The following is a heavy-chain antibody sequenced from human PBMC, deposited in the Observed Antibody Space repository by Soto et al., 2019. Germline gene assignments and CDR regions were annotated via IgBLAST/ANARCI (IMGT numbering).Heavy chain of an antibody. J-gene: IGHJ6*02. D-gene: IGHD5-12*01. CDR3: ARGASHGMDV. CDR2: IYYSGST. Sequence: SETLSLTCTVSGGSISSYYWSWIRQPPGKGPGWIGYIYYSGSTNYNPSLKSRVTISVDTSKNQFSLKLSSVTAADTAVYYCARGASHGMDVWGQGTTVTVSS. CDR1: GGSISSYY. V-gene: IGHV4-59*01.